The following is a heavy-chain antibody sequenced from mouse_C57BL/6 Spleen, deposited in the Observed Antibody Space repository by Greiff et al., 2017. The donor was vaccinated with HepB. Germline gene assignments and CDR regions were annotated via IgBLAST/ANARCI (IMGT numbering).Heavy chain of an antibody. CDR2: ISSGGSYT. CDR1: GFTFSSYG. J-gene: IGHJ2*01. Sequence: VQVVESGGDLVKPGGSLKLSCAASGFTFSSYGMSWVRQTPDKRLEWVATISSGGSYTYYPDSVKGRFTISRDNAKNTLYLQMSSLKSEDTAMYYCARHALYGSSSYYFDYWGQGTTLTVSS. CDR3: ARHALYGSSSYYFDY. D-gene: IGHD1-1*01. V-gene: IGHV5-6*01.